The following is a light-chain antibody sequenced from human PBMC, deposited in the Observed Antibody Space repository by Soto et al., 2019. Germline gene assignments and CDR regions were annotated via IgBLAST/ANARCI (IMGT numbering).Light chain of an antibody. CDR1: SSDVGGYNY. CDR2: EVS. V-gene: IGLV2-8*01. Sequence: QSALTQPPSASGSPGQSVTISCTGTSSDVGGYNYVSWYQQHPGKAPKLMIYEVSKRPSGVPDRFSGSKSGNTASLTVSGLQAGDEADYYCSSYAGINNLVFGGGTKLTVL. J-gene: IGLJ2*01. CDR3: SSYAGINNLV.